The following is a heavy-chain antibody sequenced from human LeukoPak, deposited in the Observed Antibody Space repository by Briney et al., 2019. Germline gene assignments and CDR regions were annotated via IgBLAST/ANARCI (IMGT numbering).Heavy chain of an antibody. D-gene: IGHD3-10*01. V-gene: IGHV3-30*04. CDR2: ISYDGSNK. J-gene: IGHJ4*02. Sequence: PGGSLRLSCAASGFTFSSYAMHWVRQAPGKGLEWVAVISYDGSNKYYAHSVKGRFTISRDNSKNTLYLQMNSLRAEDTAVYYCARDGGPYGSGSYYRFWGQGTLVTVSS. CDR1: GFTFSSYA. CDR3: ARDGGPYGSGSYYRF.